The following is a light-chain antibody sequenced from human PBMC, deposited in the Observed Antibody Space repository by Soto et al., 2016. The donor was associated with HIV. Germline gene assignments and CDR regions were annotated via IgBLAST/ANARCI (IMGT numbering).Light chain of an antibody. J-gene: IGLJ2*01. Sequence: SSELTQDPTVSVALGQTVRITCQGDSLRNYYASWYQQKAGQAPVLVIYGKNDRPSGIPDRISGSSSGNTASLTVTGVQAEDEADYYCSSRDSSSNHVIFGGGTKLIVL. V-gene: IGLV3-19*01. CDR1: SLRNYY. CDR3: SSRDSSSNHVI. CDR2: GKN.